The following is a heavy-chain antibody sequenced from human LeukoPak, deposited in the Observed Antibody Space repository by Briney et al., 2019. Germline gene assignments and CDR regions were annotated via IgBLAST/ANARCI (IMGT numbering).Heavy chain of an antibody. CDR2: IKADGDEK. V-gene: IGHV3-7*01. J-gene: IGHJ4*02. CDR3: ASILWWDKGFDY. Sequence: GGSLRLSCAASGSTVSSYWVTWVRQAPGKGLEWVANIKADGDEKNYVASVRGRFTISRANARNSLYLQMNSLRVEDTAVYYCASILWWDKGFDYWGQGTLVTVSS. D-gene: IGHD2-21*01. CDR1: GSTVSSYW.